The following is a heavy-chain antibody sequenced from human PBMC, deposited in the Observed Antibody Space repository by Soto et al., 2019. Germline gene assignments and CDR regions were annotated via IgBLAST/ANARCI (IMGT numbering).Heavy chain of an antibody. J-gene: IGHJ6*02. Sequence: ASVKVSCKASGYTFTSYDINWVRQATGQGLEWMGWMNPNSGNTGYAQKFQGRVTMTRNTSISTAYMELSNLRSEDTAVYYCARTIVVVPAAIHAYYYGMDVWGQGTTVTVSS. V-gene: IGHV1-8*01. D-gene: IGHD2-2*02. CDR1: GYTFTSYD. CDR3: ARTIVVVPAAIHAYYYGMDV. CDR2: MNPNSGNT.